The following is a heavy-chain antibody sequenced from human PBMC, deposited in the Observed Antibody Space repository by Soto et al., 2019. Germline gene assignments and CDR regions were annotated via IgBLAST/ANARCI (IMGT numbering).Heavy chain of an antibody. J-gene: IGHJ4*02. CDR2: INHSGST. D-gene: IGHD6-19*01. V-gene: IGHV4-34*01. CDR3: ARHLGSSGWHLDY. Sequence: SETLSLTCAVYGGSFSGYYWSWIRQPPEKGLEWIGEINHSGSTNYNPSLKSRVTISVDTSKNQFSLKLSSVTAADTAVYYCARHLGSSGWHLDYWGQGTLVTVSS. CDR1: GGSFSGYY.